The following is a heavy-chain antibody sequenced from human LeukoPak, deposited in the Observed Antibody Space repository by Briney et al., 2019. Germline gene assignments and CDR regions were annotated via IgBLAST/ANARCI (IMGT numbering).Heavy chain of an antibody. CDR2: ISSSSSYI. V-gene: IGHV3-21*01. Sequence: GGSLRLSCAASGFTFSSYTMNWVRQAPGKGLEWVSSISSSSSYIYYADSVKGRFTISRDNAKKSLFLQMNSLRAEYTAVYYCARATTYDILTGYSDYWGQGTLVTVSS. D-gene: IGHD3-9*01. J-gene: IGHJ4*02. CDR1: GFTFSSYT. CDR3: ARATTYDILTGYSDY.